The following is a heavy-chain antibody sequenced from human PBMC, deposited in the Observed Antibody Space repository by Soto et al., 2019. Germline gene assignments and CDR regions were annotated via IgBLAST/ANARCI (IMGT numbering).Heavy chain of an antibody. CDR2: IDYTGST. CDR1: GASISFYY. CDR3: ARRNYYESSGYSHFDY. V-gene: IGHV4-59*01. Sequence: PSETLSLTCTVSGASISFYYWSWIRQSPGRGLEWIGHIDYTGSTNYNPSLKSRVTMSMDISKNHFSLNANFVTPADTAVYYCARRNYYESSGYSHFDYWGQGAQVTVSS. J-gene: IGHJ4*02. D-gene: IGHD3-22*01.